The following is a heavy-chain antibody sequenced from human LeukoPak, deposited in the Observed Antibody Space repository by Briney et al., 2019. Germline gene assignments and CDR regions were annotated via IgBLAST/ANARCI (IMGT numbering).Heavy chain of an antibody. Sequence: PGGSLRLSCAASGFTFSSYSMTWVRQAPGKGLEWVSYISSSSSTIYYADSVKGRFTISRDNAKNSLYLQMNSLRAEDTAVYYCARATWIQLTRAFDYWGQGTLVTVSS. V-gene: IGHV3-48*01. J-gene: IGHJ4*02. D-gene: IGHD5-18*01. CDR3: ARATWIQLTRAFDY. CDR1: GFTFSSYS. CDR2: ISSSSSTI.